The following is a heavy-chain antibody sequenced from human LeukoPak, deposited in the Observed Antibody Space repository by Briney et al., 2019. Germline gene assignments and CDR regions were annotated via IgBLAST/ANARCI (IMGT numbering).Heavy chain of an antibody. CDR2: IFYSGSA. Sequence: PSETLSLTCTVSGGSISSYYWSWIRQPPGKGLEWIGYIFYSGSANYNPSLKSRVTISVDTSKNQFSLKLRSVTAADTALYYCAVRGGGIAVPGTGGWFDPWGQGTLVTVSS. J-gene: IGHJ5*02. CDR3: AVRGGGIAVPGTGGWFDP. V-gene: IGHV4-59*01. D-gene: IGHD6-19*01. CDR1: GGSISSYY.